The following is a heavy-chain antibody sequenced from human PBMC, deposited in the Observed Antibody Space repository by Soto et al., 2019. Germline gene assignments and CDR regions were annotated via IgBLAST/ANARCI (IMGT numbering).Heavy chain of an antibody. Sequence: GASVKVSCKASCYTFTSYGISWVRLAPGQGFEWMGWINAYNGNTNYARKCQGRVTMTTDTSSSTTYMELRSLRSDDTAVYYCARGARIAVASSGNWFDHWGQGTLVTVSA. D-gene: IGHD6-19*01. J-gene: IGHJ5*02. CDR2: INAYNGNT. V-gene: IGHV1-18*01. CDR1: CYTFTSYG. CDR3: ARGARIAVASSGNWFDH.